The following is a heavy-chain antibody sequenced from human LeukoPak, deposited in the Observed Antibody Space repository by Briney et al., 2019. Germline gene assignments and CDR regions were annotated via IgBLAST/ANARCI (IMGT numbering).Heavy chain of an antibody. CDR3: TRDPYSHDSSGFSYFLQY. D-gene: IGHD6-19*01. J-gene: IGHJ4*02. CDR2: VSYDGDFK. Sequence: GGSLRLSCVGSGFVFSKYAVHWVRQAPGKGLEWVAVVSYDGDFKLYGDSVKGRFTISRDNSQNMLFLQMNDLRPQDAATYFCTRDPYSHDSSGFSYFLQYWGQGTVVTVSS. V-gene: IGHV3-30-3*01. CDR1: GFVFSKYA.